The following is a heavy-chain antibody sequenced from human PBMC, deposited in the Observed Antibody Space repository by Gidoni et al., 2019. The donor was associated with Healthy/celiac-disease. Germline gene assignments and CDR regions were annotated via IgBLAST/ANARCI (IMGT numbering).Heavy chain of an antibody. D-gene: IGHD4-17*01. CDR2: IIPIFGTA. J-gene: IGHJ3*02. V-gene: IGHV1-69*01. CDR1: GGTFSSYA. Sequence: HVQLVQSGAEVKKPGSSVQVSCKASGGTFSSYAISWVGQAAGQGLEWMGGIIPIFGTANYEQKFQGKVTITAGESTSTAYMELSSLRSEDTAVYYCARVATVGQDAFDIWGQGTMVTVSS. CDR3: ARVATVGQDAFDI.